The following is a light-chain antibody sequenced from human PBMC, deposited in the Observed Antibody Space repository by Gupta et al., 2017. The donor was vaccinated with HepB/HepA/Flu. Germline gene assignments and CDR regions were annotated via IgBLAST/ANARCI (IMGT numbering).Light chain of an antibody. Sequence: AIQITQSPSSLSASVGDRVTITCRASQGIKRDLCWYQHRPGKAPKLLLFAASSLQTGVPSRFSGSGSGTDFSLTISRLQPEDFANYSCRPDHSFPWAFGQGTKVEIK. CDR1: QGIKRD. CDR3: RPDHSFPWA. V-gene: IGKV1-6*01. CDR2: AAS. J-gene: IGKJ1*01.